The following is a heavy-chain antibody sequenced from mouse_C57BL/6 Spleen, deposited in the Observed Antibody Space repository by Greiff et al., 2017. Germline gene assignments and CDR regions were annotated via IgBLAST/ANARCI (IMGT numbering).Heavy chain of an antibody. V-gene: IGHV1-15*01. Sequence: VKLMESGAELVRPGASVTLSCKASGYTFTDYEMHWVKQTPVHGLEWIGAIDPETGGTAYNQKFKGKAILTADKSSSTAYMELRSLTSEDSAVYYCTRGGTYDGYSWFAYWGQGTLVTVSA. J-gene: IGHJ3*01. D-gene: IGHD2-3*01. CDR2: IDPETGGT. CDR1: GYTFTDYE. CDR3: TRGGTYDGYSWFAY.